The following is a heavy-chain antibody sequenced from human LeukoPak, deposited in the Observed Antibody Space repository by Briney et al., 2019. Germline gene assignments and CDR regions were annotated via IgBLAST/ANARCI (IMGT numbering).Heavy chain of an antibody. V-gene: IGHV3-48*03. CDR1: GFTFSSYV. Sequence: GGSLRLSCAASGFTFSSYVMNWVRQAPGKGLEWVSYISSSGSTIYYADSVKGRFTISRDNAKNSLYLQMNSLRAEDTAVYYCARKGLRIAGFDPWGQGTLVTVSS. J-gene: IGHJ5*02. CDR3: ARKGLRIAGFDP. CDR2: ISSSGSTI. D-gene: IGHD1-26*01.